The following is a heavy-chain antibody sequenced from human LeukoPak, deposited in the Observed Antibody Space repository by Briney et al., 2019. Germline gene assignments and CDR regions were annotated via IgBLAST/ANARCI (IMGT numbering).Heavy chain of an antibody. CDR3: ATQQGGNPAY. D-gene: IGHD1-14*01. Sequence: GGSLRLSCAASGLTFSSHWMHWVRQAPGKGLVWVSRITNDGSSTTYADSVKGRFTISRDNAKNMLYLQVNSLRAEDTAVSYCATQQGGNPAYWGQGTLVTVSS. CDR1: GLTFSSHW. V-gene: IGHV3-74*01. J-gene: IGHJ4*02. CDR2: ITNDGSST.